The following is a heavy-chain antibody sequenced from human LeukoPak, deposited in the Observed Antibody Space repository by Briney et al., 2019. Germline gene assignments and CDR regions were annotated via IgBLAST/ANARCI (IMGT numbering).Heavy chain of an antibody. CDR2: IYYSGST. V-gene: IGHV4-59*01. CDR3: ARVSGYDFYYYYYYMDV. D-gene: IGHD5-12*01. CDR1: GGSIS. J-gene: IGHJ6*03. Sequence: PSETLSLTCTVSGGSISIRQPPGKGLEWIGYIYYSGSTNYNPSLKSRVTISVDTSKNQFSLKLSSVTAADTAVYYCARVSGYDFYYYYYYMDVWGKGTTVTVSS.